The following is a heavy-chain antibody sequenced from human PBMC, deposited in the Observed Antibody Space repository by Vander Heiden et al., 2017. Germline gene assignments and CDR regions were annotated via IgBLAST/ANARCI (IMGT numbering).Heavy chain of an antibody. Sequence: QLQLQESGPGLVKPSETLSLTCSVSGGSISSYFWSWIRQPPGKGLEWIEYIDNSGSTDYNPSLKSRVTISRDTSKNQVSLKLNAVTAADTAVYYCVRDRFVAVPTAAQHYYGMDVWGQGTTVTVSS. CDR3: VRDRFVAVPTAAQHYYGMDV. CDR1: GGSISSYF. CDR2: IDNSGST. D-gene: IGHD2-2*01. J-gene: IGHJ6*02. V-gene: IGHV4-59*01.